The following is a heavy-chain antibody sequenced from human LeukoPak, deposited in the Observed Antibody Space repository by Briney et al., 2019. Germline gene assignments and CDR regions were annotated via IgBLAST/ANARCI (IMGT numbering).Heavy chain of an antibody. CDR3: ARDERYDSSGYPFDY. V-gene: IGHV1-2*02. D-gene: IGHD3-22*01. CDR1: GYTFTGYF. Sequence: ASVKVSCKASGYTFTGYFIHWVRQAPGQGLEWMGWINPNSGGTNYAQKFQGRITMTRDTSISTAYMELSRLRSDDTAVYYCARDERYDSSGYPFDYWGQGTLVTVSS. CDR2: INPNSGGT. J-gene: IGHJ4*02.